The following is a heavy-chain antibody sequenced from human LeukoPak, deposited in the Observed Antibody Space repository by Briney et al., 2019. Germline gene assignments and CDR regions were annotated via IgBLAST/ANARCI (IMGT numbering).Heavy chain of an antibody. CDR2: ISYDGSNK. Sequence: GGSLRLSCAASGFTFSSYAIHWVRQAPGKGLEWVAVISYDGSNKYYADSVKGRFTISRDNSKNTLCLQMNSLRAEDTPVYYCARAGSVELHLDYWGQGTLVTVSS. CDR1: GFTFSSYA. V-gene: IGHV3-30*04. J-gene: IGHJ4*02. D-gene: IGHD1-26*01. CDR3: ARAGSVELHLDY.